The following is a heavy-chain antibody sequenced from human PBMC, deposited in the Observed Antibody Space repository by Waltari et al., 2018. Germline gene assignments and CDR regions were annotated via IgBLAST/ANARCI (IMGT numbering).Heavy chain of an antibody. J-gene: IGHJ4*02. CDR2: INHSGST. CDR1: GGSFSGYY. V-gene: IGHV4-34*01. D-gene: IGHD5-12*01. CDR3: ARVGGYSGYRF. Sequence: QVQLQQWGAGLLTPSETLSLTCAVYGGSFSGYYWSWIRQPPGKGLEWIGEINHSGSTNYNPSLKSRVTISVDTSKNQFSLKLSSVTAADTAVYYCARVGGYSGYRFWGQGTLVTVSS.